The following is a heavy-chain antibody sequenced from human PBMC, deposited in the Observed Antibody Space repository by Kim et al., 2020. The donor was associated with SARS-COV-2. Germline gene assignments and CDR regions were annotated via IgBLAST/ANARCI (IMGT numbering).Heavy chain of an antibody. CDR3: ARVREGPTGSYF. Sequence: GGSLRLSCEASGFTFSYYYMSWVRQAPGKGLEWVSYISSSIDYTHYADSVQGRLTISRDNAKNSLYLQMNSLRVADTAVYYCARVREGPTGSYF. V-gene: IGHV3-11*05. D-gene: IGHD2-8*02. CDR1: GFTFSYYY. J-gene: IGHJ4*03. CDR2: ISSSIDYT.